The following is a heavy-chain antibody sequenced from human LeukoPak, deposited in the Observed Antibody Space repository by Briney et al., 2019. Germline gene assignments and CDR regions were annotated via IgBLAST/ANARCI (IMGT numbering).Heavy chain of an antibody. Sequence: PSETLSLTCTVSGGSISTYFWSWIRQPAGKGLEWIGRIYTSGSTTYNPSLKSRVTVSVDTSKNQFSLKLSSVTAADTAVYYCARDNGSGYGYYFDYWGQGTLVTVSS. CDR1: GGSISTYF. CDR3: ARDNGSGYGYYFDY. V-gene: IGHV4-4*07. CDR2: IYTSGST. J-gene: IGHJ4*02. D-gene: IGHD3-22*01.